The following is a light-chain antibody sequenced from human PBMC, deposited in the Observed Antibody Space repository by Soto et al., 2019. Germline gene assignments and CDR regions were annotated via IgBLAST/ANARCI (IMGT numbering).Light chain of an antibody. CDR1: QSLTGSF. CDR2: GAS. Sequence: EIELTQSPCTLSLSPGDRATLSCRASQSLTGSFLAWYQQKPGQAPRLLVYGASTRATGIPDRFSCSGSATDFTLTINRLEPEDFAVYYCQQYGTSSCTFGQGTKVDIK. V-gene: IGKV3-20*01. CDR3: QQYGTSSCT. J-gene: IGKJ1*01.